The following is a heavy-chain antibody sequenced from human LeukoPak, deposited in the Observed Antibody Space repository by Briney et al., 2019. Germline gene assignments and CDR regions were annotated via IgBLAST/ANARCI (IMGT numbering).Heavy chain of an antibody. D-gene: IGHD1-26*01. Sequence: HNSGGTRYSQKFQGRVTMTRDTSISTSYMELKRLTSDDTAMYYCARVGMKYDADYWGQGALVTVSS. CDR2: HNSGGT. J-gene: IGHJ4*02. V-gene: IGHV1-2*02. CDR3: ARVGMKYDADY.